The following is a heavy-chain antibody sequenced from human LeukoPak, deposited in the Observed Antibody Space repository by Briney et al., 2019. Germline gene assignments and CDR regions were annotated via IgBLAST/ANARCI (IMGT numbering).Heavy chain of an antibody. Sequence: ASVKVSCKASENTFTGYYIHWVRQAPGQGLEWMGRINPNSGDTNYAQKFQGRVTMTRDTSFSTAYMELSRLRSDDTAVYYCAETYNSGWPFDYWGQGTLVTVSS. CDR2: INPNSGDT. V-gene: IGHV1-2*06. J-gene: IGHJ4*02. D-gene: IGHD6-19*01. CDR1: ENTFTGYY. CDR3: AETYNSGWPFDY.